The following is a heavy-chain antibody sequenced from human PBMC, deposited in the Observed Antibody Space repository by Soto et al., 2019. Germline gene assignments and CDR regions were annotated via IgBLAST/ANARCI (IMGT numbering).Heavy chain of an antibody. CDR3: ARDGSSSLAGYYYYTEV. CDR2: INPNSGGT. D-gene: IGHD2-15*01. V-gene: IGHV1-2*04. Sequence: GAPVKVSCKASGYTFTGYYMHWVRQAPGQRFEWMGWINPNSGGTTYAQKFQGWVTMTRDTSISTAYMELSRLRSDDTAVYYCARDGSSSLAGYYYYTEVWGKGTTVTVSS. CDR1: GYTFTGYY. J-gene: IGHJ6*03.